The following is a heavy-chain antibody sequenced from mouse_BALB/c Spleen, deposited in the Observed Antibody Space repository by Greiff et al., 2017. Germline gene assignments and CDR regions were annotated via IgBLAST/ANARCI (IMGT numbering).Heavy chain of an antibody. V-gene: IGHV14-3*02. CDR1: GFNIKDTY. D-gene: IGHD2-14*01. CDR2: IDPANGNT. Sequence: EVQLQQSGAELVKPGASVKLSCTASGFNIKDTYMHWVKQRPEQGLEWIGRIDPANGNTKYDPKFQGKATITADTSSNTAYLQLSSLTSEDTAVYYCARRGEYDRERWIAYWGQGTLVTVSA. CDR3: ARRGEYDRERWIAY. J-gene: IGHJ3*01.